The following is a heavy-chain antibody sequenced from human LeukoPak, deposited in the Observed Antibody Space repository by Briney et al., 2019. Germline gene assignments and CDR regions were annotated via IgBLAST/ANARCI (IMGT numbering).Heavy chain of an antibody. J-gene: IGHJ3*02. CDR2: INAGNGNT. CDR3: ARGEIVITFGSSRPGDAFNI. D-gene: IGHD3-16*01. CDR1: GYTFTGYY. Sequence: ASVKVSCKASGYTFTGYYVHWVRQAPGQRLEWMGWINAGNGNTKYSQKFQGRVTITRDTSASTVYMELSSLRSEDTAVYCCARGEIVITFGSSRPGDAFNIWGQGTMVTVSS. V-gene: IGHV1-3*01.